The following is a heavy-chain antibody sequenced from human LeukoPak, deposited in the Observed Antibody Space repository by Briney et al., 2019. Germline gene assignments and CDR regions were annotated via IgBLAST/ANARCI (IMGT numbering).Heavy chain of an antibody. D-gene: IGHD1/OR15-1a*01. CDR2: INHSGSS. CDR1: NGSINSGGYY. J-gene: IGHJ4*02. Sequence: SQTLSLTCAVSNGSINSGGYYWTWIRQPPGKGLEWIGEINHSGSSNYNPSLKTRVTISVDTSKNQFSLKLKSVTAADTAVYYCARARGTEPIDYWGQGTLVTVSS. V-gene: IGHV4-30-2*01. CDR3: ARARGTEPIDY.